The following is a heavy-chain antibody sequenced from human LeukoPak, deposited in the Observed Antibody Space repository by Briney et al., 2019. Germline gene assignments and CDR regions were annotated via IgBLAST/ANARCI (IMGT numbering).Heavy chain of an antibody. J-gene: IGHJ4*02. D-gene: IGHD4/OR15-4a*01. Sequence: GGSLRLSCEASGFTFTNAWMSWVRQPPGKGLEWVGRINSKTYGGTTYYAAPVKGRFTISRDDSRNTQYLQMNGLKTEDTAVYYCTTGSGAMTIGHWGQGTLVTVSS. CDR1: GFTFTNAW. CDR3: TTGSGAMTIGH. CDR2: INSKTYGGTT. V-gene: IGHV3-15*01.